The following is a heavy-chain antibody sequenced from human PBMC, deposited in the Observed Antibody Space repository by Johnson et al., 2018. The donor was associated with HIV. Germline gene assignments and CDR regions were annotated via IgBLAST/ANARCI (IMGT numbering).Heavy chain of an antibody. Sequence: QVQLVESGGDLIQPGGSLRLSCAASGFTFSSYAMHWVRQAPGKGLEWVAVISYDGSDKYYADSVKGRFTISRDNSKNTLYLQMNSLRAEDTAVYYCALLRGAAGDDAFDIWGQGTMVTVSS. CDR2: ISYDGSDK. CDR3: ALLRGAAGDDAFDI. V-gene: IGHV3-30*04. J-gene: IGHJ3*02. D-gene: IGHD6-13*01. CDR1: GFTFSSYA.